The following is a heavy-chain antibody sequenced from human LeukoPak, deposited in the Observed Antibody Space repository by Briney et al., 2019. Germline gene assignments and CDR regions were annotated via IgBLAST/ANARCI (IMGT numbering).Heavy chain of an antibody. CDR1: GGSFSGYY. D-gene: IGHD3-10*01. V-gene: IGHV4-34*01. CDR2: INHSGST. Sequence: PSETLSLTCAVYGGSFSGYYWSWIRQPPGKGLEWIGEINHSGSTNYNPSLKSRVTISVDTSKNQFSLKLSSVTAADTAVYYCARGGSGSYYNGAQTFDYWGQGTLVTVSS. CDR3: ARGGSGSYYNGAQTFDY. J-gene: IGHJ4*02.